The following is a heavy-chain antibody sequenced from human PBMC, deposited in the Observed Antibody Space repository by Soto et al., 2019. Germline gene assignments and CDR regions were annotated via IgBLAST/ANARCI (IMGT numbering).Heavy chain of an antibody. CDR1: GYTFTGYG. CDR2: ISAYNGNT. Sequence: QVQLVQSGAEVKKPGASVKVSCKASGYTFTGYGINWVRQATGQGLEWMGWISAYNGNTHYIEKLKGGVTMTTYTSTSTAYMELRSLRSDDTAVYYCARVQSGYDLAYWVQGTLVTVSS. D-gene: IGHD5-12*01. V-gene: IGHV1-18*01. J-gene: IGHJ4*02. CDR3: ARVQSGYDLAY.